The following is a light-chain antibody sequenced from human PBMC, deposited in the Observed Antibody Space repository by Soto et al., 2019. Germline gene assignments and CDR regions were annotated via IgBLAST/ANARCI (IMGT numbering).Light chain of an antibody. CDR2: AAS. CDR1: QSISSY. Sequence: DIQMTQSPSSLSASVGDRVTITCRASQSISSYLNWYQQKPGKAPKLLIYAASSLQSGVPSRFGGSGSGTDFTLTISSLQPEDFATYYCQQSYSTLLTFGPGTKVDIK. J-gene: IGKJ3*01. V-gene: IGKV1-39*01. CDR3: QQSYSTLLT.